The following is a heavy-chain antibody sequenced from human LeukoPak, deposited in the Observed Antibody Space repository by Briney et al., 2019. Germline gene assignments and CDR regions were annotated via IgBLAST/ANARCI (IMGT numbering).Heavy chain of an antibody. CDR3: ARLKYYYDSSGYRAEYFQH. CDR1: GGSISSYY. D-gene: IGHD3-22*01. CDR2: IYFSGST. Sequence: SETLSLTCTVSGGSISSYYWTWIRQPPGKGLEWIGYIYFSGSTNYNPSLKNRVTFSVDTSKNQFSLNLSSVTAADTAVYYCARLKYYYDSSGYRAEYFQHWGQGTLVTVSS. V-gene: IGHV4-59*01. J-gene: IGHJ1*01.